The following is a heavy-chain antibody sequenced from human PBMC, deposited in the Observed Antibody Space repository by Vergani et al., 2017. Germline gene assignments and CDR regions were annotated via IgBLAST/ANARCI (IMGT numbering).Heavy chain of an antibody. CDR3: ARNPPNYDFWSGYIAMTPFDI. Sequence: QVQLVQSGAEVKKPGSSVKVSCKASGGTFSSYAISWVRQAPGQGLEWMGRIIPNFGTANYAQKFPGRVTITADKSTSTAYMELSSLRSEDTAVYYCARNPPNYDFWSGYIAMTPFDIWGQGTMVTVSS. D-gene: IGHD3-3*01. V-gene: IGHV1-69*14. CDR1: GGTFSSYA. J-gene: IGHJ3*02. CDR2: IIPNFGTA.